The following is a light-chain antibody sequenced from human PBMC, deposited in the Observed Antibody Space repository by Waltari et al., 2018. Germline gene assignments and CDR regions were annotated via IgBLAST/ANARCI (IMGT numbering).Light chain of an antibody. CDR1: SSDVGGYNY. CDR2: DVS. CDR3: NSYTSSSTWV. J-gene: IGLJ3*02. V-gene: IGLV2-14*01. Sequence: QSALTQPASVSGSPGQSITISCTGTSSDVGGYNYVSWYQQHPGKAPKLMIFDVSKRPSGVSNRVSGSKSGSTASLTISGLQAEDEADFYCNSYTSSSTWVFGGGTKLTVL.